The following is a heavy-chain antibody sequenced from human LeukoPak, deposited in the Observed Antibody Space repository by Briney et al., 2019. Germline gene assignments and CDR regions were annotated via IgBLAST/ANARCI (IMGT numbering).Heavy chain of an antibody. CDR2: IYSNGKE. V-gene: IGHV3-53*01. CDR1: GFSADSNY. Sequence: GGSLRLSCSASGFSADSNYMSCVRPPPVYHLEWVSVIYSNGKEYYAESAKGRFPISRDISKNSLDLQMNRLRGEDTAAYYCARESPTSGIDSWGQGTLVIVSS. J-gene: IGHJ5*01. CDR3: ARESPTSGIDS. D-gene: IGHD2-15*01.